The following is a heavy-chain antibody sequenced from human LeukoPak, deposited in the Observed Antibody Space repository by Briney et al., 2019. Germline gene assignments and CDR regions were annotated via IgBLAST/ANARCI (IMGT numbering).Heavy chain of an antibody. CDR3: VRDISGYYFDY. V-gene: IGHV3-11*05. CDR2: ISGSSIYT. J-gene: IGHJ4*02. CDR1: GFTFSDYH. D-gene: IGHD3-22*01. Sequence: GGSQRLSCAASGFTFSDYHMTWIRQAPGKGLEWVSYISGSSIYTRYADSVKGRFTISRDSAKNSLYLQMNSLRAEDTALYYCVRDISGYYFDYWGQGTLVTVSS.